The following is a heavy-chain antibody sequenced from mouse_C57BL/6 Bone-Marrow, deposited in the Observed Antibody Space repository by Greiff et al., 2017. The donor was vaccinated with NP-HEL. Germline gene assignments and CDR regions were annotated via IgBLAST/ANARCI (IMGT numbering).Heavy chain of an antibody. J-gene: IGHJ3*01. CDR1: GFTFSSYA. CDR2: ISDGGSYT. CDR3: ARAPSITTVVPSFAY. V-gene: IGHV5-4*01. D-gene: IGHD1-1*01. Sequence: EVQLQESGGGLVKPGGSLKLSCAASGFTFSSYAMSWVRQTPEKRLEWVATISDGGSYTYYPDNVKGRFTISRDNAKNNLYLQMSHLKSEDTAMYYCARAPSITTVVPSFAYWGQGTLVTVSA.